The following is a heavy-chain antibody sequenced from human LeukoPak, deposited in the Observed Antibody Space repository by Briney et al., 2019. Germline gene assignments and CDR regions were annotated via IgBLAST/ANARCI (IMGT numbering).Heavy chain of an antibody. CDR2: ISGGGIAT. J-gene: IGHJ4*02. Sequence: GGSLRLSCGVSGLTFSNFAISWVRQAPGKRLEWVSAISGGGIATYYADSVKGRVTISRDNSKNTLYLQMNSLRAEDTAVYYCARVYYYASGSRWGDYFDYWGQGTLVTVSS. CDR1: GLTFSNFA. CDR3: ARVYYYASGSRWGDYFDY. D-gene: IGHD3-10*01. V-gene: IGHV3-23*01.